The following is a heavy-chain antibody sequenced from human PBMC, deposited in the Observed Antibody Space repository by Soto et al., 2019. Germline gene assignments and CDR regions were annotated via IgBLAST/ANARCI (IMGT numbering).Heavy chain of an antibody. CDR2: ISYDGSNK. Sequence: GGSLRLSCAASGFTFSSYAMHWVRQAPGKGLEWVAVISYDGSNKYYADSVKGRFTISRDNSKNMLYLQMNSLRAEDTAVYYCAREAYCTNGVCYQSNYYYGMDVWGQGTTVTVSS. CDR3: AREAYCTNGVCYQSNYYYGMDV. D-gene: IGHD2-8*01. V-gene: IGHV3-30-3*01. J-gene: IGHJ6*02. CDR1: GFTFSSYA.